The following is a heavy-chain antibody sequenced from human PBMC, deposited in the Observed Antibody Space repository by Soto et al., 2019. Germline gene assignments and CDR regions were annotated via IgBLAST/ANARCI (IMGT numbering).Heavy chain of an antibody. CDR3: ARGVQRRGAGY. J-gene: IGHJ4*02. CDR1: GGCFSGYY. CDR2: INHSGST. D-gene: IGHD1-1*01. Sequence: PSETLSLTCAVYGGCFSGYYWSWIRQPPGKGLEWIGEINHSGSTNYNPSLKSRLTISVDTSKNQFSLKLSPVTAADTAVYYCARGVQRRGAGYWGQGTLVTVSS. V-gene: IGHV4-34*01.